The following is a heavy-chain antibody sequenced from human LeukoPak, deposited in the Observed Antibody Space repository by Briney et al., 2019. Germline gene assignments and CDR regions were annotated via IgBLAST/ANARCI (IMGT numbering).Heavy chain of an antibody. J-gene: IGHJ4*02. CDR2: ISSSSSYI. CDR3: ASTAELSYYDFWSGSVPLDY. V-gene: IGHV3-21*01. Sequence: GGSLRLSCAASGFTFSNYSMNWVRQAPGKGLEWVSSISSSSSYIYYADSVKGRFTISRDNAKNSLYLQMSSLRAEDTAVYYCASTAELSYYDFWSGSVPLDYWGQGTLVTVSS. CDR1: GFTFSNYS. D-gene: IGHD3-3*01.